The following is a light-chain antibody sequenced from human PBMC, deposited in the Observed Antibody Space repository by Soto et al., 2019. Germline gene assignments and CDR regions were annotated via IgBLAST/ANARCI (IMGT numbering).Light chain of an antibody. J-gene: IGKJ1*01. Sequence: DIQMTQSPSTLSASVGDRVTITCRASQSISSWLAWYQQKPGKAPKLLIYDASSLESGGPSRFSGSGSGTEFTLTISSLQPDDFATYYCQQYNSYSWTFGQRPKVDIK. V-gene: IGKV1-5*01. CDR2: DAS. CDR3: QQYNSYSWT. CDR1: QSISSW.